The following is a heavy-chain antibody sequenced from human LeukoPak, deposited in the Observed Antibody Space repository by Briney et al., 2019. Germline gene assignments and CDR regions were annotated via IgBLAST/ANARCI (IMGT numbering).Heavy chain of an antibody. D-gene: IGHD5-12*01. V-gene: IGHV4-31*03. CDR3: ARGGGGYSWYFDL. J-gene: IGHJ2*01. CDR2: IYYSGST. Sequence: SQTLSLTCTVSGGSISSGGYYWSWIRQHPGKGLEWIGYIYYSGSTYYTPSLKNRVTISVATSKNQFSLRLSSVTAVDTAVYYCARGGGGYSWYFDLWGRGTLVTVSS. CDR1: GGSISSGGYY.